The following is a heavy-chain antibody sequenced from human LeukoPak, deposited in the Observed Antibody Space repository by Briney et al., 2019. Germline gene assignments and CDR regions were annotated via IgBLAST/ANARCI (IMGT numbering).Heavy chain of an antibody. D-gene: IGHD2-2*01. CDR3: ARDSSSSSLADP. J-gene: IGHJ5*02. V-gene: IGHV1-46*01. CDR2: INTSGGSP. Sequence: ASGKVSCKASGYTFTSSFMHWVRQAPGQGLEWMGIINTSGGSPTYAQKFQGRVTMTRDTSTSTVYMELSSLRSEDTAMYYCARDSSSSSLADPWGQGTLVTVSS. CDR1: GYTFTSSF.